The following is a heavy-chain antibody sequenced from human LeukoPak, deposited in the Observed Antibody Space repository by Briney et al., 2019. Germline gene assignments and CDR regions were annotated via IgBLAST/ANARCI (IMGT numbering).Heavy chain of an antibody. Sequence: SETLSLTCAVSGGSISSSNWWSWVRQPPGKGLEWIGEIYHSGSTNYNPSLKSRVTISVDKSKNQFSLKLSSVTAADTAVYYCARDPGVAIAAAGGDYWGQGTLVTVSS. D-gene: IGHD6-13*01. CDR3: ARDPGVAIAAAGGDY. J-gene: IGHJ4*02. V-gene: IGHV4-4*02. CDR1: GGSISSSNW. CDR2: IYHSGST.